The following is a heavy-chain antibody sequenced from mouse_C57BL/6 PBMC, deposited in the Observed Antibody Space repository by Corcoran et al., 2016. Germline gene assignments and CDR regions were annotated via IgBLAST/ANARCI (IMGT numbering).Heavy chain of an antibody. V-gene: IGHV9-3*01. D-gene: IGHD1-1*01. J-gene: IGHJ1*03. Sequence: QIQLVQSGPELKKPGETVKISCKASGYTFTTYGMSWVKQAPGKGLKWMGWINTYSGVPTYADDFKGRFAFSLETSASTAYLQINNLKNEDTATYFCARAAKYYGRNWYFDVWGTGTTVTVSS. CDR2: INTYSGVP. CDR3: ARAAKYYGRNWYFDV. CDR1: GYTFTTYG.